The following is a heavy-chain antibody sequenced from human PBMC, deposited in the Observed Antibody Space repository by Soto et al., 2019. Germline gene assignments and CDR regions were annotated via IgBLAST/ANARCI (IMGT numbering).Heavy chain of an antibody. J-gene: IGHJ4*02. D-gene: IGHD3-16*02. CDR1: GGSINNRSYF. CDR3: SRGSHYDYVWGSSRYKFDF. Sequence: PSETLSLTCAVSGGSINNRSYFWGWIRQPPGKGLEWIGSVSYNVRTYYNPSLKSRLTMSVDTSKNQFFLKLSSVTAADTAVYYCSRGSHYDYVWGSSRYKFDFWGQGTLVTVSS. V-gene: IGHV4-39*01. CDR2: VSYNVRT.